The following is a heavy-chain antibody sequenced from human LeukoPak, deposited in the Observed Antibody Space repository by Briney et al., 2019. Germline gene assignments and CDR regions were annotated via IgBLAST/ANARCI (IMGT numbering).Heavy chain of an antibody. CDR1: GDSINSLDL. CDR2: MYLSGTT. D-gene: IGHD3-22*01. Sequence: SETLSLTCTVSGDSINSLDLWSWVRQPPGKGPEWIGEMYLSGTTHSNPSVKSRVTISIDKSKNQFFLNLSSVTAADTAVYYCAGLVGRYSSGLYYYYFDYWGQGTLVTVSS. CDR3: AGLVGRYSSGLYYYYFDY. J-gene: IGHJ4*02. V-gene: IGHV4-4*02.